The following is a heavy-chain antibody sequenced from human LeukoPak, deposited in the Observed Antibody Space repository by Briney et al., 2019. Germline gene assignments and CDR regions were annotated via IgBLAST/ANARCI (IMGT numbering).Heavy chain of an antibody. CDR1: GFTFSTYA. V-gene: IGHV3-23*01. CDR2: ISSSAGST. Sequence: GGSLRLSCAASGFTFSTYAMSWVRQAPGKGLEWVSGISSSAGSTYYADSVKGRFTISRDNSKNTLYLQMNSLRAEDTAVYYCAKGRYCSSTSCYTVWGQGTLVTVSS. D-gene: IGHD2-2*02. J-gene: IGHJ4*02. CDR3: AKGRYCSSTSCYTV.